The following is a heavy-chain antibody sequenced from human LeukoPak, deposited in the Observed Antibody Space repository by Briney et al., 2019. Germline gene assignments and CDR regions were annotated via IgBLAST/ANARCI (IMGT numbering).Heavy chain of an antibody. D-gene: IGHD4-17*01. J-gene: IGHJ4*02. CDR1: GFTVSSNF. CDR2: IYSGGST. CDR3: ARGGTTVTTFDY. V-gene: IGHV3-53*01. Sequence: GGSLRLSCAASGFTVSSNFMSWVRQVPGKGLEWVSIIYSGGSTYYADSVKGRFTISRDNSKNTLYLQMNSLRAEDTAVYYCARGGTTVTTFDYWGQGTLVTVSS.